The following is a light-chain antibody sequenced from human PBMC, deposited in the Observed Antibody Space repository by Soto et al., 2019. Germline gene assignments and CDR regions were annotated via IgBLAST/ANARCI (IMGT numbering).Light chain of an antibody. CDR1: QSVGNY. CDR2: DAS. V-gene: IGKV3-11*01. CDR3: HQRTNWPLT. J-gene: IGKJ4*01. Sequence: EIVLTQSPATLSLSPGERATLSCRASQSVGNYLAWFQHKPGQAPRLLIYDASNRATCIPARFSGSGSETDFTLTISSLEPEDFAVYYCHQRTNWPLTFGGGTKVEIK.